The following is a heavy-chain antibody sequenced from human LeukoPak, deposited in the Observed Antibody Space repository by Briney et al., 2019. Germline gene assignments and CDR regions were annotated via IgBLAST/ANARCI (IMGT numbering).Heavy chain of an antibody. D-gene: IGHD6-13*01. J-gene: IGHJ5*02. CDR2: ISGSGGST. Sequence: KAGGSLRLSCAASGFTFSSYAMSWVRQAPGKGLEWVSAISGSGGSTYYADSVKGRFTISRDNSKNTLYLQMNSLRAEDTAVYYCAKGGSSSWYLPMDWFDPWGQGTLVTVSS. CDR1: GFTFSSYA. CDR3: AKGGSSSWYLPMDWFDP. V-gene: IGHV3-23*01.